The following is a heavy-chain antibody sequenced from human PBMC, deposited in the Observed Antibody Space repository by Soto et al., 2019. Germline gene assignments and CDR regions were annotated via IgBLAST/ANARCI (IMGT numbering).Heavy chain of an antibody. CDR1: GFSLSTSGMC. Sequence: GSGPTLVNPTQTLTLTCTFSGFSLSTSGMCVSWIRQPPGKALEWLARIDWDDDKYYSTSLKTRLTISKDTSKNQVVLTMTNMDPVDTATYYCARSPFGNPYYYCGMEGWGQGNTVT. V-gene: IGHV2-70*11. CDR2: IDWDDDK. CDR3: ARSPFGNPYYYCGMEG. J-gene: IGHJ6*02. D-gene: IGHD3-3*01.